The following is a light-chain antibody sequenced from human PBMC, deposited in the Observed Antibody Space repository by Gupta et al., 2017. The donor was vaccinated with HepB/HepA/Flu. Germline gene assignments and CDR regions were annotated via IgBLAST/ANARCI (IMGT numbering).Light chain of an antibody. Sequence: VLTQSPATLSVSPGERATLSCRASQTINSHVAWYQQKPGQAPRLLLVNRSTRGTAIPARFSGRGSGTEFTLTISSLQSEDFVVYYCQQYNLGSWTFGQGTKVEIK. CDR1: QTINSH. V-gene: IGKV3-15*01. J-gene: IGKJ1*01. CDR2: NRS. CDR3: QQYNLGSWT.